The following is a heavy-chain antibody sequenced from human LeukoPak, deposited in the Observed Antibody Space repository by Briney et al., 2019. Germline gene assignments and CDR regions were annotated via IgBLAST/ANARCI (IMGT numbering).Heavy chain of an antibody. CDR1: GFTFSSYA. D-gene: IGHD2-8*02. CDR3: ARGGVGSFDI. CDR2: ITGSGVTT. J-gene: IGHJ3*02. Sequence: GGSLRLSCAASGFTFSSYAMSWVRQAPGKGLEWVSSITGSGVTTYYADSVKGRFTVSRGSSKNTVYLQMNSLRAEDTAVYYCARGGVGSFDIWGQGTMVTVSS. V-gene: IGHV3-23*01.